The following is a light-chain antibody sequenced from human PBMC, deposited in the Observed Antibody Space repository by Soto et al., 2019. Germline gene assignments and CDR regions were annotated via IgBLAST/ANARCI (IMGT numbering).Light chain of an antibody. CDR2: EVT. Sequence: QSALTQPASLSGSPGQSITISCAGTSSDIGGSKYVSWYQQHPGKAPKLIIYEVTYRPSGVSARFSGSKSGNTASLTISGLQAEDEADYYCCSYAGSYTLLFGGGTKVTVL. V-gene: IGLV2-14*01. J-gene: IGLJ2*01. CDR1: SSDIGGSKY. CDR3: CSYAGSYTLL.